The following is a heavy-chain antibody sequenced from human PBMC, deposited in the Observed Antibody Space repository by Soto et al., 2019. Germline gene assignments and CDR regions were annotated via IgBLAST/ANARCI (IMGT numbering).Heavy chain of an antibody. CDR1: GGSISSAGYC. J-gene: IGHJ5*02. CDR2: IYHSGST. Sequence: QLQLQESGSGLVKPSQTLSLTCAVSGGSISSAGYCSSWIRQPPGKGLEWIGYIYHSGSTYYNPSLKSRVTRSVDRSKNQFSLKLSSVNAADTAVYYCARATDRWGQGTLVTVSS. V-gene: IGHV4-30-2*01. CDR3: ARATDR.